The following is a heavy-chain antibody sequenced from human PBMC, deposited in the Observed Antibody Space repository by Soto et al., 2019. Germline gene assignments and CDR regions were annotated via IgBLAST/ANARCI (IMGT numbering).Heavy chain of an antibody. D-gene: IGHD1-1*01. CDR2: IYYTGNT. V-gene: IGHV4-31*03. CDR3: ASGHDAYKVRY. J-gene: IGHJ4*02. Sequence: QVQLQESGPGLVKPSQTLSLTRTVSGGSISSGATGSYWTWIRQLPGKGLEWIGYIYYTGNTYYNPSLKSRPTISIDTSENQFSLRLTSVTAADTAVYFCASGHDAYKVRYWGQGTLVTVSS. CDR1: GGSISSGATGSY.